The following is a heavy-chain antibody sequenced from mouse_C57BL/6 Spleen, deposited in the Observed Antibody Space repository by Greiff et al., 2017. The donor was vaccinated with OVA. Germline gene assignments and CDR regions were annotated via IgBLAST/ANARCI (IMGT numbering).Heavy chain of an antibody. CDR1: GFTFSSYT. CDR2: ISGGGGNT. Sequence: EVKLMESGGGLVKPGGSLKLSCAASGFTFSSYTMSWVRQTPEKRLEWVATISGGGGNTYYPDSVKGRFTISRDNAKNTLYLQMSSLRSEDTALYYCARPPIDYGSLYWYFDVWGTGTTVTVSS. CDR3: ARPPIDYGSLYWYFDV. J-gene: IGHJ1*03. D-gene: IGHD1-1*01. V-gene: IGHV5-9*01.